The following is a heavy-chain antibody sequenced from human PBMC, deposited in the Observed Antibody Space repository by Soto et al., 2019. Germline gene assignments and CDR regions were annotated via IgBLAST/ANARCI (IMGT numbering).Heavy chain of an antibody. D-gene: IGHD2-8*01. CDR1: GGSISSLSYY. CDR2: IHYSGIA. CDR3: ARRVNGAYLDY. Sequence: QLQLQESGPGLVKPSETPSLTCTVSGGSISSLSYYWGWIRQPPGKGLEWIGNIHYSGIAYYNTSLKSRVTLSLDTSKKQFSLKLNSVSAADTDVYYWARRVNGAYLDYWGQGTLLTVSS. J-gene: IGHJ4*02. V-gene: IGHV4-39*01.